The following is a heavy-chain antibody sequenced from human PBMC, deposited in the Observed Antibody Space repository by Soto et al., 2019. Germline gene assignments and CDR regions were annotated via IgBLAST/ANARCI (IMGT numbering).Heavy chain of an antibody. D-gene: IGHD7-27*01. Sequence: SETLSLTCAVYGGSFSGYYWSWIRQPPGKGLEWIGEINHSGSTNYNPSLKSRVTISVDTSKNQFSLKQSSVTAADTAVYYCARGGSPPTGDKNWFDPWGQGTLVTVSS. V-gene: IGHV4-34*01. J-gene: IGHJ5*02. CDR2: INHSGST. CDR3: ARGGSPPTGDKNWFDP. CDR1: GGSFSGYY.